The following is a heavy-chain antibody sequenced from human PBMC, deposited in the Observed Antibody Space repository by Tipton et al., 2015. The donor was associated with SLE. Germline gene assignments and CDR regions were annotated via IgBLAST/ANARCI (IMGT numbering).Heavy chain of an antibody. CDR2: IGKKAYGGTT. J-gene: IGHJ4*02. V-gene: IGHV3-49*04. CDR3: TTYDYYYDISGHFYVAESDH. D-gene: IGHD3-22*01. Sequence: RSLRLSCTGSGFTFGDYIINWVRQAPGKGLEWIGFIGKKAYGGTTEYAASVKGRFTISRDDSTSIAYLQMNRLKTEDTALYFCTTYDYYYDISGHFYVAESDHWGQGTLVTVSS. CDR1: GFTFGDYI.